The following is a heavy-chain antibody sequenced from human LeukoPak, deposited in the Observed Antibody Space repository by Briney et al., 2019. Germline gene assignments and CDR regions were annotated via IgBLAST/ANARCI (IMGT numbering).Heavy chain of an antibody. Sequence: SETLSLTCTVSGGSISSYYWSWIRQPPGKGLEWIGYIYYSGSTNYNPSLKSRVTKSVDTSKNQFSLKLSSVTAADTAVYYCARARSAAVTGWFDPWGQGTLVTVSS. D-gene: IGHD6-13*01. J-gene: IGHJ5*02. V-gene: IGHV4-59*01. CDR1: GGSISSYY. CDR3: ARARSAAVTGWFDP. CDR2: IYYSGST.